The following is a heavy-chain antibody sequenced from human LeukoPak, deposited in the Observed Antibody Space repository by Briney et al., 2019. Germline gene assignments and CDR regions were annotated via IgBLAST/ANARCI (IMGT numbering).Heavy chain of an antibody. V-gene: IGHV1-8*01. CDR3: AKDKAYSSSWYDAFDI. J-gene: IGHJ3*02. D-gene: IGHD6-13*01. Sequence: ASVKVSCKTSGYTFTSYDINWVRQTTGQGLEWMGWMNPNSGNTGYAQKFQGRVTMTRNPSISTAYMELSSLNSADTAAYYCAKDKAYSSSWYDAFDIWGQGTMVTVSS. CDR2: MNPNSGNT. CDR1: GYTFTSYD.